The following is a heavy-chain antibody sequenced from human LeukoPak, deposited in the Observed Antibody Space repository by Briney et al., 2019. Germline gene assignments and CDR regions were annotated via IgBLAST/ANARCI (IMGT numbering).Heavy chain of an antibody. Sequence: PSETLSLTCTVSGGSISSGGYYWSWIRQPPGKGLEWIGYIYYSGSTNYNPSLKSRVTISVDTSKNQFSLKLSSVTAADTAVYYCAREIRDYFDYWGQGTLVTVSS. J-gene: IGHJ4*02. V-gene: IGHV4-61*08. CDR3: AREIRDYFDY. D-gene: IGHD5-24*01. CDR2: IYYSGST. CDR1: GGSISSGGYY.